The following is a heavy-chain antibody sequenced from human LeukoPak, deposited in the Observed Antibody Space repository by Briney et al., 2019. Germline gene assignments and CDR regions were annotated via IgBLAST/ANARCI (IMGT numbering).Heavy chain of an antibody. J-gene: IGHJ4*02. D-gene: IGHD1-14*01. CDR1: GFTFDDHA. CDR3: ARDSNQLVDY. V-gene: IGHV3-9*01. Sequence: GRSLRLSCGASGFTFDDHAMHWVRQAPGKGLEWVSGISWNSDTVLYADSVKGRFTISRDNAKNSLYLQMNSLRAEDTAVYYCARDSNQLVDYWGQGTLVTVSS. CDR2: ISWNSDTV.